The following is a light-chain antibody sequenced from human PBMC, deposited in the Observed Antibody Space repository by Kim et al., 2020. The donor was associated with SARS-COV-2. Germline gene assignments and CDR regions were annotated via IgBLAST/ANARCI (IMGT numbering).Light chain of an antibody. J-gene: IGLJ1*01. CDR3: QMWDTDTHQYV. Sequence: ATGQTARITCGGNNIGRHSVHWYPQKPGEAPVLVIYYDSDRPSGIPERFSGSNSANAATLTISRVEARNKTDYFRQMWDTDTHQYVFGSGTKVTVL. CDR1: NIGRHS. V-gene: IGLV3-21*01. CDR2: YDS.